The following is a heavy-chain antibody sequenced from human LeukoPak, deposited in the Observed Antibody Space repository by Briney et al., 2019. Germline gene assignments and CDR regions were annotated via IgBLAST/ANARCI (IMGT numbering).Heavy chain of an antibody. V-gene: IGHV3-30*18. D-gene: IGHD2-15*01. CDR2: ISYDGSNK. CDR3: AKDPGYCSGGSCSDY. Sequence: GGSLTLSCVGSGFTFSSYGMHWVRQAPGKGLEWVAVISYDGSNKYYADSVKGRFTISRDNSKNTLYLQMNSLRAEDTAVYYCAKDPGYCSGGSCSDYWGQGTLVTVSS. CDR1: GFTFSSYG. J-gene: IGHJ4*02.